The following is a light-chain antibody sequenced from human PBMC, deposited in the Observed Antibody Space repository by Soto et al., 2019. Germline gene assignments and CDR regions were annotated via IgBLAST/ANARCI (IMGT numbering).Light chain of an antibody. CDR3: STYTSSRTR. CDR1: SSDIGGYIY. V-gene: IGLV2-14*03. Sequence: QSALTQPASVSGSPGQSITISCTGTSSDIGGYIYVSWYQHHPGKAPKLLIYDVSNRPSGVSNRFSGSKSGNTASLTISGLQVEAEADYFCSTYTSSRTRFGGGTKLTVL. J-gene: IGLJ2*01. CDR2: DVS.